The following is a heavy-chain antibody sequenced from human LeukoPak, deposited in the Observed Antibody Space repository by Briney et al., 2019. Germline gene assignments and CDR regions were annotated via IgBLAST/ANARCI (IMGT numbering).Heavy chain of an antibody. CDR2: INPSGGST. D-gene: IGHD3-9*01. CDR1: GYTVTSYY. CDR3: EKKRAYDILTGYYLNSYYFDY. Sequence: ASVKVCCKASGYTVTSYYMHWVRQAPGQGLEWLGRINPSGGSTSYAQKLQGRVTMTRDTSTSTVYMELSSLRSEDTAVYFCEKKRAYDILTGYYLNSYYFDYWGQGTLVTVSS. J-gene: IGHJ4*02. V-gene: IGHV1-46*01.